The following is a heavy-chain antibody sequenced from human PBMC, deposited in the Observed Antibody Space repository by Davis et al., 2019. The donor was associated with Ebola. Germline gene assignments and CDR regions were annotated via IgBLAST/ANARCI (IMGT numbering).Heavy chain of an antibody. V-gene: IGHV4-59*01. CDR1: GGSISSYY. J-gene: IGHJ6*02. CDR3: ARDHGAGNLDV. Sequence: GSLRLSCTVSGGSISSYYWSWIRQPPGKGLEWIGYIYYSGSTNYNPSLKSRVTISVDTSKNQFSLKLSSVTAADTAVYYCARDHGAGNLDVWGQGTTVIVSS. D-gene: IGHD3-16*01. CDR2: IYYSGST.